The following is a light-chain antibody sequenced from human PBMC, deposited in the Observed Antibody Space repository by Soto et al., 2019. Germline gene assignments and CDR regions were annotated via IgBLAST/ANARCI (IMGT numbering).Light chain of an antibody. Sequence: QSALTQPRSVSGSPGQSVTISCTGTSSDVGDYNYVCWYQQYPGKAPKLVIYDVSKRPSGVPDRFSGSKSGNTASLTISGSQGEDEAHYYCCSFAGSYSFWVFGGGTKLTVL. CDR3: CSFAGSYSFWV. J-gene: IGLJ3*02. CDR1: SSDVGDYNY. CDR2: DVS. V-gene: IGLV2-11*01.